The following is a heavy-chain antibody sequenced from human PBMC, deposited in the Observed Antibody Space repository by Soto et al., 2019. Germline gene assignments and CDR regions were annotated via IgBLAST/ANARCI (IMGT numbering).Heavy chain of an antibody. V-gene: IGHV4-39*01. D-gene: IGHD3-10*01. CDR1: GVSISDTSYY. CDR2: IYFNGNT. Sequence: QLQLQESGPGLVKPSETLSLTCDVSGVSISDTSYYWGWIRQPPGKGLEWIGTIYFNGNTFYNPSLKSRLTISVDTSKNQTSLRLTSVTASDTAVYYCARPGSYWGQGTLVAVSS. J-gene: IGHJ4*02. CDR3: ARPGSY.